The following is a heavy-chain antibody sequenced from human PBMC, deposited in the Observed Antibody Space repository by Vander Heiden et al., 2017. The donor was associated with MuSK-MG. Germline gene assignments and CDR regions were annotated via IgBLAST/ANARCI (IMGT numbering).Heavy chain of an antibody. CDR1: GGSISSSNW. J-gene: IGHJ2*01. V-gene: IGHV4-4*02. CDR3: ARTRRGIGGVIYWYFDL. CDR2: IYHSGST. Sequence: QVQLQESGPGLVKPSGTLSLTCAVSGGSISSSNWWSWVRQPPGKGLEWIGEIYHSGSTNYNPSLKSRVTISVDKSKNQFSLKLSSVTAADTAMYYCARTRRGIGGVIYWYFDLWGRGTLVTVSS. D-gene: IGHD3-22*01.